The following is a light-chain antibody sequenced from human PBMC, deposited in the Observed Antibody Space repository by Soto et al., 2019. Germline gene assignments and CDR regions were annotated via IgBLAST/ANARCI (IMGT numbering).Light chain of an antibody. J-gene: IGLJ1*01. CDR1: TGAVTSGHY. Sequence: QAVVTQEPSLNVSPGGTVTLTCGSSTGAVTSGHYPYWFQQKPGQAPRTLIYDTSNRHSWTPARFSGSLLGGKAALTLSGAQPEDEADYYCLLFYSGDRVFGTGTKVTVL. CDR2: DTS. CDR3: LLFYSGDRV. V-gene: IGLV7-46*01.